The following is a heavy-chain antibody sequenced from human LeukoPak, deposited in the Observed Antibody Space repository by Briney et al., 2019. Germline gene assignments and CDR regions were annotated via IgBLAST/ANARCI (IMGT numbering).Heavy chain of an antibody. CDR2: ISSSSSYI. CDR1: EFTFSSYS. J-gene: IGHJ4*02. D-gene: IGHD6-13*01. CDR3: AAHYSSSWYYFDY. V-gene: IGHV3-21*01. Sequence: GGSLRLSCAASEFTFSSYSMNWVRQAPGKGLEWVSSISSSSSYIYYADSVKGRFTISRDNAKNSLYLQMNSLRAEDTAVYYCAAHYSSSWYYFDYWGQGTLVTVSS.